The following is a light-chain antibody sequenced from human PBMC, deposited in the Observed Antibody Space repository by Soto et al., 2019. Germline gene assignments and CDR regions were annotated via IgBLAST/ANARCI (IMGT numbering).Light chain of an antibody. CDR1: QGISRY. CDR2: AAS. CDR3: LQYYSYTWT. J-gene: IGKJ1*01. V-gene: IGKV1-8*01. Sequence: AIRMTQSPSSLSASTGDRVTSTCRASQGISRYLAWYQQKPGKAPKLLIYAASTLHSGAPSRFSGSGSGTGFTRTISCLQSEDFSTYYCLQYYSYTWTFAQGPNVEIK.